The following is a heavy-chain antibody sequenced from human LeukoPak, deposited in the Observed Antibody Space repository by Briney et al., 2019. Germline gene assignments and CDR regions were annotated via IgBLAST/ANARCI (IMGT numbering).Heavy chain of an antibody. J-gene: IGHJ5*02. D-gene: IGHD2-2*02. CDR1: GYTFTTYD. CDR3: ARGRWTGYCSSSNCYSGLDP. V-gene: IGHV1-8*01. Sequence: ASVKVSCKASGYTFTTYDINWVRQATGQGLEWMGWMNPNSGNTGYAQEFQGRVTMTRNTAINTAYMELSSLRSDDTAVYYCARGRWTGYCSSSNCYSGLDPWGQGTLVTVSS. CDR2: MNPNSGNT.